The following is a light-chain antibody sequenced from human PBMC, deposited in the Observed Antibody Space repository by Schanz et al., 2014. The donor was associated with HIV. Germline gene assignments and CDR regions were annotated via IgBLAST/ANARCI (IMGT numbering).Light chain of an antibody. J-gene: IGLJ1*01. CDR1: SSDVGGYNY. Sequence: QSALTQPASVSGSPGQSITISCTGTSSDVGGYNYVSWYQQHPGKAPKLMIYDVSNRPSGVSTRFSGSKSDNTASLTISGLQAEDEADYYCNSYSHSNTYVFGSGTKLTVL. CDR3: NSYSHSNTYV. V-gene: IGLV2-14*03. CDR2: DVS.